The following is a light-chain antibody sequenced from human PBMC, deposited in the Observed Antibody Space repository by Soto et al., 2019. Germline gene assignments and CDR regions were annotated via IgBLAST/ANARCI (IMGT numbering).Light chain of an antibody. J-gene: IGLJ1*01. CDR1: SDFVGSFSL. Sequence: QSGRAQPASVSVSPAQSITMSCTGNSDFVGSFSLVSWYQQHPGKAPKVMISEGHRRPSGVPDRFSGSSSVTTASLTISGLQADDEADYYCCLYVGATTYVFGTGTKVTVL. CDR2: EGH. CDR3: CLYVGATTYV. V-gene: IGLV2-23*01.